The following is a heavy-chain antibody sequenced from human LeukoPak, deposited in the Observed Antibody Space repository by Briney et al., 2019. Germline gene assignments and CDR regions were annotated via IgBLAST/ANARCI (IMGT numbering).Heavy chain of an antibody. D-gene: IGHD1-14*01. CDR2: ISGSGDSS. J-gene: IGHJ4*02. V-gene: IGHV3-23*01. CDR1: GFTFSSYA. CDR3: ARDPGGPEGYYFDY. Sequence: GGSLRLSCAASGFTFSSYAMSWVRQAPGKGLEWVSGISGSGDSSYYADSVKGRFTISRDNSKNTLYLQMNSLRAEDTAVYYCARDPGGPEGYYFDYWGQGTLVTVSS.